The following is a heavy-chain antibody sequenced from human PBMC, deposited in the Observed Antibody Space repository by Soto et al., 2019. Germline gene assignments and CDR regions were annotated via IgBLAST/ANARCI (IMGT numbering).Heavy chain of an antibody. CDR1: GGSISPYY. Sequence: PSETLSLTCIVSGGSISPYYWTWIRQPPGKGLEWIGHIYYSGSPNYNPSLKSRVTISVDTSKSQLSLKLSSVTAADTAAYYCATGGGGFNYGMDVGGQGTTVTFSS. CDR3: ATGGGGFNYGMDV. CDR2: IYYSGSP. V-gene: IGHV4-59*01. D-gene: IGHD1-26*01. J-gene: IGHJ6*02.